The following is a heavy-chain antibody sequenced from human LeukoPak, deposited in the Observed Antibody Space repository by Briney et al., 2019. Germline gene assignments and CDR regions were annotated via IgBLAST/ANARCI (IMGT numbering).Heavy chain of an antibody. V-gene: IGHV1-18*01. CDR1: GYTFTSYG. J-gene: IGHJ4*02. D-gene: IGHD3-16*01. CDR2: ISVSSGAT. Sequence: ASVKVSCKASGYTFTSYGISWVRQAPGQGFEWMGWISVSSGATNYAQKFHDRVTMTTDTSTSTAYMELRSLRSDDTAVYYCARDPGGHWGFDYWGQGALVTVSS. CDR3: ARDPGGHWGFDY.